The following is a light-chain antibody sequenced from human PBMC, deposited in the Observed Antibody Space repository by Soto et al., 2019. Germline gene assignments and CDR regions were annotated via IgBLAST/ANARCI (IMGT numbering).Light chain of an antibody. V-gene: IGKV1-39*01. CDR2: AAS. J-gene: IGKJ1*01. CDR1: QSISSY. CDR3: QQSYSTLWT. Sequence: DIQMTQSPSSLSASVGDRVTITCRASQSISSYLNGYQQKPGKAPKLLIYAASSLQIGVPSRFSGSGSGTDFTLTISSLQPEDFATYYCQQSYSTLWTFGQGTKVEIK.